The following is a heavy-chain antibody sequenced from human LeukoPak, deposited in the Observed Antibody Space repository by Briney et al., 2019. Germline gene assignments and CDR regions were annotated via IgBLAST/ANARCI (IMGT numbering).Heavy chain of an antibody. J-gene: IGHJ6*03. CDR3: ARGQGPYYDFWSGPYYYYYMDV. D-gene: IGHD3-3*01. Sequence: SETLSLTCTVSGGSISSGSYYWSWIRQPAGKGLEWIGRIYTSGSTNYNPSLKSRVTISVDTSKNQFSLKLSSVTAADTAVYYCARGQGPYYDFWSGPYYYYYMDVWGKGTTVTVSS. V-gene: IGHV4-61*02. CDR1: GGSISSGSYY. CDR2: IYTSGST.